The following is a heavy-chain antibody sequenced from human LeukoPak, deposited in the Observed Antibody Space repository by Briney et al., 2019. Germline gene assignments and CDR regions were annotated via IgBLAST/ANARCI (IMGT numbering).Heavy chain of an antibody. V-gene: IGHV4-59*01. Sequence: PSETLSLTCTVSGGSISSYYWSWIRQPPGKGLEWIGYMYYSGSTNYNPSLKSRVTISVDMSKNQVSLKLSSVTAADTAVYYCARGTTEVDDAFDIWGQGTMVTVSS. CDR1: GGSISSYY. D-gene: IGHD4-23*01. J-gene: IGHJ3*02. CDR3: ARGTTEVDDAFDI. CDR2: MYYSGST.